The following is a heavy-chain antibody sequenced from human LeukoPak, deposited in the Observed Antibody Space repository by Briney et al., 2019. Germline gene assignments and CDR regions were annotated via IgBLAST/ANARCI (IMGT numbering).Heavy chain of an antibody. V-gene: IGHV3-23*01. CDR3: AKEGKDITIFGVVFYYYYMDV. J-gene: IGHJ6*03. CDR2: ISGSGSSA. Sequence: GGSLRLSCEISGFTFSRFAMNWVRQAPGQGLEWISIISGSGSSAYYADSVKGRFIVSRDNFKNTVNLEMSSLRAEDTAVYYCAKEGKDITIFGVVFYYYYMDVWGKGTTVTVSS. D-gene: IGHD3-3*01. CDR1: GFTFSRFA.